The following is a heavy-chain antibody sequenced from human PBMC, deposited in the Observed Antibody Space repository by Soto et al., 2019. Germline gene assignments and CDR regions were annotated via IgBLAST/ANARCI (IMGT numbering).Heavy chain of an antibody. CDR2: ISYDGSNK. CDR1: EFTFSSYG. Sequence: QMQLVESGGGVVQPGRSLRLSCAASEFTFSSYGMHWVRQAPGKGLEWVAVISYDGSNKYYADSVKGRFTISRDNYKNTLYLEMNSLRAEDTAVYYCAKAQEVVPSADYYYYGMDVWGQVTTVTVSS. CDR3: AKAQEVVPSADYYYYGMDV. D-gene: IGHD2-2*01. J-gene: IGHJ6*02. V-gene: IGHV3-30*18.